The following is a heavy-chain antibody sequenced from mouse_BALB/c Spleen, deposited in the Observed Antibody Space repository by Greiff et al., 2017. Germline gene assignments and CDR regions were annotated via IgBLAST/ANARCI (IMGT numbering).Heavy chain of an antibody. Sequence: EVMLVESGPGLVKPSQSLSLTCTVPGYSITRDYAWNWIRQFPGNKLEWMGYISYSGSTSYNPSLKSRISITRDTSKNQFFLQLNSVTTEDTATYYCARYSYDGSLFDYGGQGTTLTVSS. CDR1: GYSITRDYA. D-gene: IGHD2-3*01. V-gene: IGHV3-2*02. CDR3: ARYSYDGSLFDY. J-gene: IGHJ2*01. CDR2: ISYSGST.